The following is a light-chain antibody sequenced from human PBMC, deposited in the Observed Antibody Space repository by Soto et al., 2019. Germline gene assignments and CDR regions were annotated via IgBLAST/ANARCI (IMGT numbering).Light chain of an antibody. CDR1: QDISNY. CDR3: QQYGNLPFT. Sequence: DIQMTQSPSSLSASVGDRVTITCQASQDISNYLNWYQQKPGKAPKLLIYGASNLETGVPSRFSRSGTGSDFTFTISSLQPEDIARYYCQQYGNLPFTFGPGTKVDIK. CDR2: GAS. J-gene: IGKJ3*01. V-gene: IGKV1-33*01.